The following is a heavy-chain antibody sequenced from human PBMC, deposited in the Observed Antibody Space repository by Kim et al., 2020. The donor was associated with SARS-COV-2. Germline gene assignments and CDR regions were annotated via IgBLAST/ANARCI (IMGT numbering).Heavy chain of an antibody. V-gene: IGHV4-59*08. CDR1: GGSISSYY. CDR2: IYYSGST. D-gene: IGHD3-16*01. J-gene: IGHJ3*02. CDR3: ARVWGGFRAFDI. Sequence: SETLSLTCTVSGGSISSYYWSWIRQPPGKGLEWIGYIYYSGSTNYNPSLKSRVTISVDTSKNQFSLKLSSVTAADTSVYYCARVWGGFRAFDIGRQGTIVPVSS.